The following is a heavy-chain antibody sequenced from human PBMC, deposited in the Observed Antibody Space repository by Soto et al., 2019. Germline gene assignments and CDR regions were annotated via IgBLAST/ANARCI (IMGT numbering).Heavy chain of an antibody. Sequence: QVQLVRSGAEVKKPGSSVKVSCKASGGTFSSYAISWVRQAPGQGLEWMGGIIPIFGTANYAQKFQGRVTITADESTSTAYMELSSLRSEDTAVYYCARDPGYCSGGSCSSANWFDPWGQGTLVTVSS. CDR3: ARDPGYCSGGSCSSANWFDP. D-gene: IGHD2-15*01. CDR1: GGTFSSYA. V-gene: IGHV1-69*01. J-gene: IGHJ5*02. CDR2: IIPIFGTA.